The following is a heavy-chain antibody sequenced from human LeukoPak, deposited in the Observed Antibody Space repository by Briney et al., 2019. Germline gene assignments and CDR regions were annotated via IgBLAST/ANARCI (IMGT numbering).Heavy chain of an antibody. CDR3: AKGHYYGSGSLDY. CDR1: GFTFSSYG. Sequence: GGSLRLSCAASGFTFSSYGMSWVRQAPGKGLEGVSAIGGRDGSTYYAVSVKGRFTISRDNSKTTLYVQMNSLRAEDTAVYYCAKGHYYGSGSLDYWGQGTLVTVSS. CDR2: IGGRDGST. D-gene: IGHD3-10*01. J-gene: IGHJ4*02. V-gene: IGHV3-23*01.